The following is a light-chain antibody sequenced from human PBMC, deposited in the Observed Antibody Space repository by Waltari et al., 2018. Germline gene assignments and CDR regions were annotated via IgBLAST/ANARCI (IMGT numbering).Light chain of an antibody. V-gene: IGKV1-12*01. J-gene: IGKJ4*01. Sequence: DIQMTQSPSSVSASVGDRVIITCRASQDISRWLAWYQQTPGKAPKFLINDASTLQSGVPSRFSGTGSGTEFTLTISSLQPEDFATYYCQHGNTFPLTFGGGTKVEIK. CDR3: QHGNTFPLT. CDR2: DAS. CDR1: QDISRW.